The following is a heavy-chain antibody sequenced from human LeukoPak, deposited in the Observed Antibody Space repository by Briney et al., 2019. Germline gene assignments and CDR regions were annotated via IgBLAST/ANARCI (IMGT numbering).Heavy chain of an antibody. J-gene: IGHJ4*02. CDR2: ITSSSSYI. D-gene: IGHD3-10*01. CDR1: GFTFSSYN. CDR3: ARPYYYSSGSYPY. V-gene: IGHV3-21*01. Sequence: PGGSLRLSCAASGFTFSSYNMNWVRQAPGKGLEWVSSITSSSSYIYYADSVKGRFTISRDNAKNSLYLQMNSLRAEDTAVYFCARPYYYSSGSYPYWGRGTLVTVSS.